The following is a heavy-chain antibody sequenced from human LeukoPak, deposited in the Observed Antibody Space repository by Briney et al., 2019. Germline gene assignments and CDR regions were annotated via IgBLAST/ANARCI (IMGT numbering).Heavy chain of an antibody. CDR3: VRARGDRSGYYRY. CDR2: ISAYDGNT. Sequence: ASVKVSCKTSGYTFTKYGISWARQAPGQGPEWMGWISAYDGNTNYAQKLQDRLTLTTDTSTDTAHMELRSLRSDDTAVYYCVRARGDRSGYYRYWGQGTLVTVSS. J-gene: IGHJ4*02. D-gene: IGHD3-22*01. CDR1: GYTFTKYG. V-gene: IGHV1-18*01.